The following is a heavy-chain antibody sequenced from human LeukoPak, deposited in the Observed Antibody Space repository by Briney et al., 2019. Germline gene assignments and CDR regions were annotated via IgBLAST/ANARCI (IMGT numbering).Heavy chain of an antibody. D-gene: IGHD2-15*01. J-gene: IGHJ3*02. CDR3: ARVRVVASGGAFDI. V-gene: IGHV3-7*01. CDR1: GFTFSSYW. Sequence: GGSLRLSCAASGFTFSSYWMSWVRQAPGKGLEWVANIKQDGREKYYVDSVKGRFTISRDNAKNSLYLQMNSLRAEDTAVYYCARVRVVASGGAFDIWGQGTMVTVSS. CDR2: IKQDGREK.